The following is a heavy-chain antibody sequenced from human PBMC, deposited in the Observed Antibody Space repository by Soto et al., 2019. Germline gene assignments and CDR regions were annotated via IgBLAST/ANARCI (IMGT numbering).Heavy chain of an antibody. CDR3: ARVAS. CDR1: GFTFSRYS. V-gene: IGHV3-21*02. J-gene: IGHJ1*01. Sequence: EVQLMESGGGLVKPGGSLRLSCVGSGFTFSRYSLNWFRQARGKGLEWVASISSGGNSKSYGHSVKGRFTVSRDNVENSLYLQMDSLRPEDTAVYYCARVASWGQGALVTVSS. CDR2: ISSGGNSK.